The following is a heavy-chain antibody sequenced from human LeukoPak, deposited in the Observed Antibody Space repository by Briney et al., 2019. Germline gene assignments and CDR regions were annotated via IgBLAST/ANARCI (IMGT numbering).Heavy chain of an antibody. V-gene: IGHV3-23*01. CDR3: ANLRVAPAAYTSRHNWFDP. J-gene: IGHJ5*02. D-gene: IGHD2-2*01. CDR1: GFTFSSYA. Sequence: GGSLRLSCAASGFTFSSYAMSWVRQAPGKGLEWVSAISGSGGSTYYADSVKGRFTISRDNSKNTLYLQMNSLRAEDTAVYYCANLRVAPAAYTSRHNWFDPWGQGTLVTVSS. CDR2: ISGSGGST.